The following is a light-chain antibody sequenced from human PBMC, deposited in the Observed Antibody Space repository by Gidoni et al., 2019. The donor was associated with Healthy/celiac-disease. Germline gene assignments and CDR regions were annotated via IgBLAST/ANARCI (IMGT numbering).Light chain of an antibody. CDR3: QQYNSFLFT. V-gene: IGKV1-5*03. Sequence: DIQMTQSPPTLSASLGDRVPITCRGSQSISSWFAWYQQKPGKAPKLLIYKASSLESGVPSRFSGSGAGTEFTLTISSLQTDDFATYYCQQYNSFLFTFGPGTKVDIK. J-gene: IGKJ3*01. CDR1: QSISSW. CDR2: KAS.